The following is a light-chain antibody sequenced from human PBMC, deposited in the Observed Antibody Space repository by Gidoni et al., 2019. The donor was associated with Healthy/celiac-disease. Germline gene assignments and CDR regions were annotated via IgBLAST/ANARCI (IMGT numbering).Light chain of an antibody. CDR1: QSVLYSSNNKNY. V-gene: IGKV4-1*01. CDR3: QQYYSTPQT. J-gene: IGKJ1*01. Sequence: DLVMPQSPDSLAVSLGERATINCKSSQSVLYSSNNKNYLAWYQQKPGQPPKLLIYWASTRESGVPDRFSGSGSGTDFTLTISSLQAEDGAVYYCQQYYSTPQTFGQGTKVEIK. CDR2: WAS.